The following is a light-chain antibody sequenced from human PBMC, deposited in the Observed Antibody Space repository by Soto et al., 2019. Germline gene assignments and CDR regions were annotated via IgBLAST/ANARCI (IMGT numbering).Light chain of an antibody. Sequence: QSALTQPASVSGSPGQSITISCTGTSSDVGAYDYVSWYQQHPDKAPKLIIYVVSNRASGVSNRFSGSKSGNTASLTISALHAEDEADYYCSLYTSSDTPYVFGTGTKVTVL. J-gene: IGLJ1*01. V-gene: IGLV2-14*01. CDR2: VVS. CDR3: SLYTSSDTPYV. CDR1: SSDVGAYDY.